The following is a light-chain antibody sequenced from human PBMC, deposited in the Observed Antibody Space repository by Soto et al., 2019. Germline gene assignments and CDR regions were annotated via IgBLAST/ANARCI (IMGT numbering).Light chain of an antibody. V-gene: IGKV1-9*01. CDR2: AAS. Sequence: IQSTQSAFFLWASLGAGDAWTCRASRGISSYLAWYQQKPGKAPKLLIYAASTLHTGVPSRFSGSGSGTEFTLTISSLQPEDFATYYCQQHKSYLITVGQGTRLEIK. J-gene: IGKJ5*01. CDR1: RGISSY. CDR3: QQHKSYLIT.